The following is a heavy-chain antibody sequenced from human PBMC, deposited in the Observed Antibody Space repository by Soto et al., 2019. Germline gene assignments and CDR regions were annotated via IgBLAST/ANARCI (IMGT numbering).Heavy chain of an antibody. Sequence: EVQVVEAGGGLGQPGASLRLSCAASGFTVSTKYMSWVRHAPGKGLEWVSVIYSGGSTFYADSVRGRFTISSDNSKNTVNLQMKSLRAEDAAVYYCARYPWAADYWGQGTLVTVSS. CDR3: ARYPWAADY. V-gene: IGHV3-66*01. CDR2: IYSGGST. D-gene: IGHD3-16*01. J-gene: IGHJ4*02. CDR1: GFTVSTKY.